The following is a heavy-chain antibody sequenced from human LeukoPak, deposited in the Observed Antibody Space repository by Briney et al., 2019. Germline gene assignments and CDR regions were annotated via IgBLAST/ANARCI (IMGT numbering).Heavy chain of an antibody. Sequence: SETLSLTCTVSGGSISSGSYYWSWIRQPAGKGLEWIGRIYTSGSTNYNPSLKSRVTISVDTSKNQFSLKLSSVTAADTAVYYCARVSWEGYFDYWGQGTLVTVSS. CDR2: IYTSGST. CDR1: GGSISSGSYY. D-gene: IGHD1-26*01. J-gene: IGHJ4*02. CDR3: ARVSWEGYFDY. V-gene: IGHV4-61*02.